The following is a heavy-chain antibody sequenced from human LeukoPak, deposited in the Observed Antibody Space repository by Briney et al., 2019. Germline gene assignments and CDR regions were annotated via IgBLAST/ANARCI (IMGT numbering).Heavy chain of an antibody. CDR2: IYHSGST. V-gene: IGHV4-38-2*02. J-gene: IGHJ5*02. CDR3: ARMELSSSWYMGWFDP. Sequence: SETLSLTCTVSGYSINNGYYWSWIRQPPGKGLEYIGNIYHSGSTYYNPSLKSRVTMSVDTSKNQFSLKLSSVTAVDTAVYYCARMELSSSWYMGWFDPWGQGTLVTVSS. CDR1: GYSINNGYY. D-gene: IGHD6-13*01.